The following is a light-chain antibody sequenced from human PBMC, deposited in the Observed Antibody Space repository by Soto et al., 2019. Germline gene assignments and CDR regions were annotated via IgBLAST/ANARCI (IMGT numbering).Light chain of an antibody. Sequence: EIVLTQSPGTLSLSPGERATLSCRASQSLSSSQLTWYQQKVGRAPRLLIHDASSRATGIPDRFSGSGSGTDFTLTITRLEPEDFAVYYCQQYGGSPRTFGQG. CDR3: QQYGGSPRT. V-gene: IGKV3-20*01. J-gene: IGKJ5*01. CDR2: DAS. CDR1: QSLSSSQ.